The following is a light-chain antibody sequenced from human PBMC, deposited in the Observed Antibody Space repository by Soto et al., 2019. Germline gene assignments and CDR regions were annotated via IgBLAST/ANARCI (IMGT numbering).Light chain of an antibody. J-gene: IGLJ3*02. CDR2: EVS. Sequence: QSVLTQRASVSGSPGQSITISCTGTSSDAGSYNLVSWYQQHPGKAPKLMIYEVSKRPSGVSNRFSGSKSGNTASLTISGLQAEDEADYYCCSYAGSWVFGGGTKLTVL. CDR3: CSYAGSWV. CDR1: SSDAGSYNL. V-gene: IGLV2-23*02.